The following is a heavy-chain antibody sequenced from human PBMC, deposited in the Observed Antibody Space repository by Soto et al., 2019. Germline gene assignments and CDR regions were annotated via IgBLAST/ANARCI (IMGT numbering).Heavy chain of an antibody. CDR2: VNSDGTGT. D-gene: IGHD5-18*01. Sequence: GGSLRLSCEASGFTFTMYWMHWVRQAPGKGLVWVSRVNSDGTGTTYADSVKGRFTVSRDNAKNSVFLHMDSLRAEDAGVYFCARGDPGYSYGRGDLRGQGTLFTISS. J-gene: IGHJ5*02. V-gene: IGHV3-74*01. CDR1: GFTFTMYW. CDR3: ARGDPGYSYGRGDL.